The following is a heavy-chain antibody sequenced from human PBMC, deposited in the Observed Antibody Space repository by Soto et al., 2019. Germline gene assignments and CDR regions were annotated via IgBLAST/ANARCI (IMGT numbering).Heavy chain of an antibody. CDR2: IYYSGST. D-gene: IGHD6-13*01. CDR3: ASLNSSRTPASDY. Sequence: QVQLQESGPGLVKPSQTLSLTCTVSGGSISSGGYYWSWIRQHPGKGLEWIGYIYYSGSTSYNPYFKSLVTIRVDTSKNQYCLKLGSVTAADTAVYYCASLNSSRTPASDYWVQGTLVTVSS. CDR1: GGSISSGGYY. J-gene: IGHJ4*02. V-gene: IGHV4-31*01.